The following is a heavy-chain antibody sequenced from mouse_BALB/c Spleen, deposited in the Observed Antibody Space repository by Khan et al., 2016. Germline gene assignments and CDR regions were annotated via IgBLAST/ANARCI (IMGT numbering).Heavy chain of an antibody. D-gene: IGHD2-3*01. J-gene: IGHJ2*01. CDR2: INPSPGYT. CDR1: GFTFTSYW. V-gene: IGHV1-7*01. CDR3: ASRNDYYDY. Sequence: QVQLKQSGAELAKPGASVKMSCKASGFTFTSYWMHWVKPRPGQGLEWIGYINPSPGYTEYNHLLKDKATLTADKSSRTAYMKLSSLRNEDSAGYYCASRNDYYDYWGQGNTLTVSS.